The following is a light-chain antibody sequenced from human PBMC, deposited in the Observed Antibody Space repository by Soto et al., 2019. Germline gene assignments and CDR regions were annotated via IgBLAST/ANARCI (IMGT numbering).Light chain of an antibody. Sequence: EIVLTQSPGTLSLSPGERATLSCRASQSVSSNYLAWYQQKPGQAPRVLIYGASSRTTGIPDRFSGSGSGTDFTLTISSLEPEDFAVYYCQQRSNWPRTFGQGTKVDIK. CDR1: QSVSSNY. CDR3: QQRSNWPRT. J-gene: IGKJ1*01. V-gene: IGKV3D-20*02. CDR2: GAS.